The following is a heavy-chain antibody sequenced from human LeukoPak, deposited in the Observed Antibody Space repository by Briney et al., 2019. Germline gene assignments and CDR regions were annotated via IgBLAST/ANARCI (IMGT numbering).Heavy chain of an antibody. D-gene: IGHD1-7*01. J-gene: IGHJ3*02. CDR1: GGSISSYY. V-gene: IGHV4-59*01. CDR3: ARGPNWNYDAFDI. CDR2: IYYSGST. Sequence: SETLSLTCTVSGGSISSYYWSWIRQPPGRGLEWIGYIYYSGSTNYNPSLKSRVTISVDTSKNQFSLKLSSVTAADTAVYYCARGPNWNYDAFDIWGQGTMVTVSS.